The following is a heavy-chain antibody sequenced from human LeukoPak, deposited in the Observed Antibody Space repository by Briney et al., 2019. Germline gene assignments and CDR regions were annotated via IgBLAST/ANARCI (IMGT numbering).Heavy chain of an antibody. Sequence: PGGSLRLSCAASGFTFSSYSMNWVRQAPGKGLEWVSSISSRSSSYIYYADSVKGRFTISRDNAKHSLYLQMNSLRAEDTAVYYCARGPPYDYWGQGTLVTVSS. V-gene: IGHV3-21*01. CDR1: GFTFSSYS. CDR3: ARGPPYDY. J-gene: IGHJ4*02. CDR2: ISSRSSSYI.